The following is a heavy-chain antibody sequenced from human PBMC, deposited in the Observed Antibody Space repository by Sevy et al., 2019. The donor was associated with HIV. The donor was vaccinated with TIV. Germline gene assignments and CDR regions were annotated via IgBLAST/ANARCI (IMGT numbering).Heavy chain of an antibody. CDR2: INANSGGT. V-gene: IGHV1-2*02. J-gene: IGHJ4*02. Sequence: ASVKVSCKASGHTFTGYYIHWVRQAPGQGLEWMGWINANSGGTNYAQKFQDRVTMTSDTSISTVYMDLSRLRSDGTAVYFCTGSGYYYGFDYWGQGTLVTVS. CDR3: TGSGYYYGFDY. CDR1: GHTFTGYY. D-gene: IGHD3-22*01.